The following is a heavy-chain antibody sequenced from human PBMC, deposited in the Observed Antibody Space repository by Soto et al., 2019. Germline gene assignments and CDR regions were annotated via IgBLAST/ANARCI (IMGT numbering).Heavy chain of an antibody. Sequence: SETLSLTCAVYGGSFSGYYWSWIRQPPGKGLEWIGEINHSGSTNYNPSLKSRVTISVDXXXXXFXLXLXXXTAAXTAVYYCARGGLPVDRYCDLWGRGTVPTFSS. D-gene: IGHD3-9*01. CDR2: INHSGST. CDR3: ARGGLPVDRYCDL. CDR1: GGSFSGYY. J-gene: IGHJ2*01. V-gene: IGHV4-34*01.